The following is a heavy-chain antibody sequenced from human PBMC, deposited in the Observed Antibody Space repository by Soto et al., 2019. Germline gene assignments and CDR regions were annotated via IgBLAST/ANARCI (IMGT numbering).Heavy chain of an antibody. CDR3: ARRSSSWFYYFDY. V-gene: IGHV4-39*01. D-gene: IGHD6-13*01. CDR2: IYYSGST. Sequence: PSETLSLTCTVSGGSISSSSYYWGWIRQPPGKGLEWIGSIYYSGSTYCNPSLKSRVTISVDTSKNQFSLKLSSVTAADTAVYYCARRSSSWFYYFDYWGQGTLVTVSS. CDR1: GGSISSSSYY. J-gene: IGHJ4*02.